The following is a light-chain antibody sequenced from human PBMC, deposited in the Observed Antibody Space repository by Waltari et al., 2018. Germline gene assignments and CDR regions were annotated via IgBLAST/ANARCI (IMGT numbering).Light chain of an antibody. V-gene: IGKV4-1*01. CDR2: WAS. CDR3: QQYYRSRT. CDR1: QSVLYTSNDKNY. J-gene: IGKJ1*01. Sequence: DIVLTQSPDSLAVSLGERATISCKSSQSVLYTSNDKNYLALYQQKPGQPPRLLIYWASTRESGVPDRFSGSGSGTDFTLTISSLQAEDVAVYYCQQYYRSRTFGQGTKVEIK.